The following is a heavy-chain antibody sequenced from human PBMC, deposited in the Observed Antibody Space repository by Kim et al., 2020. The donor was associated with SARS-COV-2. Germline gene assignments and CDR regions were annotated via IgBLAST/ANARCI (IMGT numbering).Heavy chain of an antibody. CDR2: ISSTSDYI. CDR1: GFTFNTYS. V-gene: IGHV3-21*03. CDR3: ATKNDFYGLDNYYSRYGMDV. Sequence: GGSLRLSCVASGFTFNTYSMNWVRQAPGKGLDWVSSISSTSDYIYYADSVKGRFTISRDNAKKSLYLQMTSLRPEDTAVYYCATKNDFYGLDNYYSRYGMDVWGQGTTVTVSS. D-gene: IGHD3-3*01. J-gene: IGHJ6*02.